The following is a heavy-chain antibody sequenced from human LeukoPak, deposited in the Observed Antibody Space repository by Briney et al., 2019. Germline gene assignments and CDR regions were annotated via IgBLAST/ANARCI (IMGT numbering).Heavy chain of an antibody. CDR3: ARAQHFYDSSGYYYFPPFDY. CDR1: GFTFSIYE. V-gene: IGHV3-48*03. Sequence: PGGSLRLSCAASGFTFSIYEMNWVRQAPGKGLECVSYISSSGSTIYYADSVKGRFTISRDNAKNSLYLQMNSLRAEDTAVYYCARAQHFYDSSGYYYFPPFDYWGQGTLVTVSS. J-gene: IGHJ4*02. D-gene: IGHD3-22*01. CDR2: ISSSGSTI.